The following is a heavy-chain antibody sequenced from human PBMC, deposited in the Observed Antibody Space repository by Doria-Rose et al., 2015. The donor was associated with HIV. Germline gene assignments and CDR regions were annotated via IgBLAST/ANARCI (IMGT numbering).Heavy chain of an antibody. CDR1: GFTFSSHR. D-gene: IGHD3-10*01. CDR2: ISSTSAYI. J-gene: IGHJ4*02. V-gene: IGHV3-21*01. CDR3: ATGVTLDY. Sequence: VQLQESGGGLVRPGGSLRLSCATSGFTFSSHRINWVRQAPGQGLEWVSSISSTSAYISYADSVSGRFAISSDNARNSLYLQMDSLRAEDTAIYYCATGVTLDYWGQGTLVTVSS.